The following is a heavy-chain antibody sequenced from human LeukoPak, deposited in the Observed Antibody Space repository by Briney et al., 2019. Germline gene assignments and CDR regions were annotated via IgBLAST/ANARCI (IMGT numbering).Heavy chain of an antibody. CDR1: GGSISSGSYY. Sequence: TLSLTCTVSGGSISSGSYYWSWIRQPAGKGLEWIGRIYTSGSTNYNPSLKSRVTISVDTSKNQFSLKLSSVTAADTAVYYCARGIATTLLYYFDYWGQGTLVTVSS. V-gene: IGHV4-61*02. CDR3: ARGIATTLLYYFDY. J-gene: IGHJ4*02. CDR2: IYTSGST. D-gene: IGHD2-15*01.